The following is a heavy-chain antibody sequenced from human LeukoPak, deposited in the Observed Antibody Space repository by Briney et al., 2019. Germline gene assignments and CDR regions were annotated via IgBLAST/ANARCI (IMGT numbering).Heavy chain of an antibody. D-gene: IGHD3-16*01. CDR2: INPNSGGT. CDR1: GYTFTGYH. J-gene: IGHJ5*02. CDR3: ARDPTGELGNWFDP. V-gene: IGHV1-2*02. Sequence: ASVKVSCKASGYTFTGYHMHWVRQAPGQGLEWMGWINPNSGGTNYAQKFQGRVTMTRDTSISTAYMELSRLRSDDTAVCYCARDPTGELGNWFDPWGQGTLVTVSS.